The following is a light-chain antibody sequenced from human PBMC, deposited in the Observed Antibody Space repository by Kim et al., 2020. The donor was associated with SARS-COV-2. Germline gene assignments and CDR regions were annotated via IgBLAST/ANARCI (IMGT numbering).Light chain of an antibody. CDR2: VEGSGSY. J-gene: IGLJ3*02. CDR3: ETWDSNIQV. Sequence: SVKLTCTLASGHSNYFIAWQQQQPGKAPRFLMKVEGSGSYNEGGGVPDRFSGSRSGADRYRIISSLQSEDEADYYCETWDSNIQVFGGGTQLTVL. V-gene: IGLV4-60*03. CDR1: SGHSNYF.